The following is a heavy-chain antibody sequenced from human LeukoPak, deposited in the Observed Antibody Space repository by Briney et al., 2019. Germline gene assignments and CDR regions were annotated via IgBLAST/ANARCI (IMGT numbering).Heavy chain of an antibody. CDR2: IYSGGST. D-gene: IGHD3-10*01. CDR1: GFTVSSNY. Sequence: GGSLRLSCAASGFTVSSNYMSWVRQAPGKGLEWVSVIYSGGSTYYADSVKGRFTISRDNSKNTLYLQMNSLRAEDTAVYYCAKGYYYGSGRPNYFDYWGQGTLVTVSS. V-gene: IGHV3-53*01. CDR3: AKGYYYGSGRPNYFDY. J-gene: IGHJ4*02.